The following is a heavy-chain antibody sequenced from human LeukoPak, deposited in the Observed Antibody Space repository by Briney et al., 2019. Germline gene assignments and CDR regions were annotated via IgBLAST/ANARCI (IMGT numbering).Heavy chain of an antibody. Sequence: PSETLSLTCAVSGGSISSGGYSWSWIRQPPGKGLEWIRYIYHSGSTYYNPSLKSRVTISVDRSKNQFSLKLSSVTAADTAVYYCARGDGDYVLPFDYWGQGTLVTVSS. D-gene: IGHD4-17*01. CDR2: IYHSGST. CDR3: ARGDGDYVLPFDY. J-gene: IGHJ4*02. V-gene: IGHV4-30-2*01. CDR1: GGSISSGGYS.